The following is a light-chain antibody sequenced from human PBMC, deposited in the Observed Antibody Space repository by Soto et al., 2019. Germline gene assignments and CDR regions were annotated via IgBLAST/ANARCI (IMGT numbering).Light chain of an antibody. J-gene: IGKJ1*01. V-gene: IGKV3-20*01. CDR2: GAL. CDR3: QQYCSSPWT. Sequence: EIVLTQSPGTLSLSPGERATLSCRASQSVSSSYLAWYQQKPGQAPRLLIYGALSRATGIPDRFSGSGSGTDFPLTISRLEPEDFAVYYCQQYCSSPWTFGQGTKVEIK. CDR1: QSVSSSY.